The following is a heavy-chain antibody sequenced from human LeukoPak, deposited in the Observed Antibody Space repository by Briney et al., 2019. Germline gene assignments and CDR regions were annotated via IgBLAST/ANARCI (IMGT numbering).Heavy chain of an antibody. Sequence: GASVKVSCKASGYTFTGYYMHWVRQAPGQGLEWMGWINPNSGGTNYAQKFQGRVTMTRDTSISTAYMELSRLRSDDTAVYYCARVFSITIFGVVPTYFDYWGQGALVTVSS. D-gene: IGHD3-3*01. J-gene: IGHJ4*02. CDR2: INPNSGGT. CDR3: ARVFSITIFGVVPTYFDY. CDR1: GYTFTGYY. V-gene: IGHV1-2*02.